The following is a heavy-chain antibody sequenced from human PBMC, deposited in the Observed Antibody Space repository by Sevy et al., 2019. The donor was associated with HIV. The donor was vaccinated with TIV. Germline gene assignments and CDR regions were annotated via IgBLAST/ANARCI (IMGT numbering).Heavy chain of an antibody. CDR3: TTGAYYYDSGGYRGFDY. D-gene: IGHD3-22*01. CDR1: GFTFNNAW. Sequence: GGSLRLSCAASGFTFNNAWMSWVRQAPGKGLEWVGRIKSKTDGGTTDYAAPVKGRFTISRDDSKNTLYLQMKSLKTEDTAVYYCTTGAYYYDSGGYRGFDYWGQGTLVTVSS. V-gene: IGHV3-15*01. CDR2: IKSKTDGGTT. J-gene: IGHJ4*02.